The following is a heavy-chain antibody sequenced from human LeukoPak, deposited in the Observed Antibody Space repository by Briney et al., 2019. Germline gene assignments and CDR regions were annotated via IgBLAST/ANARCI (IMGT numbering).Heavy chain of an antibody. J-gene: IGHJ4*02. CDR1: GFTFTDYW. V-gene: IGHV3-7*01. D-gene: IGHD3-10*01. CDR2: IKNDGSEK. CDR3: ARDKSEHHSDSGSKFDY. Sequence: GGSLRLSCAASGFTFTDYWMSWVRQAPGKWLEWVANIKNDGSEKHYVDSVKGRFTISRDNAKNSLYLQMNSLRAEDTAVYYCARDKSEHHSDSGSKFDYWGQGNLVTVSS.